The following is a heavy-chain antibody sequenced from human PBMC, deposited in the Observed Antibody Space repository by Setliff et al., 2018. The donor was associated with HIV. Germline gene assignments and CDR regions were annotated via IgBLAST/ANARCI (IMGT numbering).Heavy chain of an antibody. D-gene: IGHD3-22*01. Sequence: GESLKISCEASGFTFSQYGMHWVRRAPGKGLEWVTFIGYDEKKKFYVDSVKGRFTISRDNSRNTLYLQMNSLRDEDTAVYYCARDYKRGRYYDSSGYESDAFDIWGQGTMVTVSS. J-gene: IGHJ3*02. V-gene: IGHV3-30*02. CDR3: ARDYKRGRYYDSSGYESDAFDI. CDR2: IGYDEKKK. CDR1: GFTFSQYG.